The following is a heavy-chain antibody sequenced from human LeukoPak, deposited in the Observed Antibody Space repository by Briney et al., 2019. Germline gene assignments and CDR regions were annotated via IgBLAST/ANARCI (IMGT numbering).Heavy chain of an antibody. D-gene: IGHD2-15*01. CDR2: IKQDGSEK. Sequence: ETLSLTCSVSGGSVRSYYWSWVRQAPGKGLEWVVNIKQDGSEKYYVDSVKGRFTISRDNAKNSLYLQMNSLRVEDTAVYYCARRGLPDVWGKGTTVTVSS. J-gene: IGHJ6*03. CDR3: ARRGLPDV. V-gene: IGHV3-7*01. CDR1: GGSVRSYY.